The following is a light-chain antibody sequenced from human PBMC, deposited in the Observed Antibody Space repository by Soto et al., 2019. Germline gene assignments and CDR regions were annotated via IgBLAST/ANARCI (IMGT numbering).Light chain of an antibody. J-gene: IGKJ2*01. CDR2: GAS. CDR1: QTVRCNF. CDR3: HQYGYGADT. Sequence: IVLTQSPGTLSLSPGEKATLSCRASQTVRCNFLAWYQQQPGQAPRLLIFGASTRATGIPDRFSGSGSGTDFTLTISRLEPEDSAVYICHQYGYGADTFGQGTKLEIK. V-gene: IGKV3-20*01.